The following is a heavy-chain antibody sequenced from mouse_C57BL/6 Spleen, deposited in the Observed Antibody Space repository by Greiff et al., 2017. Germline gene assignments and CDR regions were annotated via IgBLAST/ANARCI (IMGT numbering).Heavy chain of an antibody. V-gene: IGHV2-9-1*01. D-gene: IGHD2-4*01. J-gene: IGHJ4*01. CDR3: ARYDYDGRGYAMDY. CDR1: GFSLTSYA. Sequence: LQESGPGLVAPSQSLSITCTVSGFSLTSYAISWVRQPPGKGLEWLGVIWTGGGTNYNSALKSRLSISKDNSKSQVFLKMNSLQTDDTARYYCARYDYDGRGYAMDYWGQGTSVTVSS. CDR2: IWTGGGT.